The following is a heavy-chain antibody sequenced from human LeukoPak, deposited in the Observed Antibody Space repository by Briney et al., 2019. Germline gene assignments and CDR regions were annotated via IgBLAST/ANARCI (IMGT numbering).Heavy chain of an antibody. CDR3: ARDRARYNWNRGPGSWFDP. V-gene: IGHV1-46*01. CDR2: INPRGGST. CDR1: GYTFTSHF. D-gene: IGHD1-20*01. J-gene: IGHJ5*02. Sequence: ASVKVSCKASGYTFTSHFMHWVRQAPGQGLEWMGIINPRGGSTSYTQKFQGRVTMTRDTSTSTVYMELSRLRSDDTAVYYCARDRARYNWNRGPGSWFDPWGQGTLVTVSS.